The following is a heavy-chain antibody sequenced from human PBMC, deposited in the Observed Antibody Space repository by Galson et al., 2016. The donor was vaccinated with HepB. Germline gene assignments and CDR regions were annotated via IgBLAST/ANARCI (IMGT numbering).Heavy chain of an antibody. CDR1: GGSITRVGYS. V-gene: IGHV4-30-2*06. CDR3: ARITVIRGYDAIDI. Sequence: TLSLTCAVSGGSITRVGYSWNWIRQSPGKGLEWIGYIYHSGSTDYSPSLKSRVSISIDRSKNQFSLELTSVTAADTAVYFCARITVIRGYDAIDIWGQRTMVVVSS. J-gene: IGHJ3*02. D-gene: IGHD3-10*01. CDR2: IYHSGST.